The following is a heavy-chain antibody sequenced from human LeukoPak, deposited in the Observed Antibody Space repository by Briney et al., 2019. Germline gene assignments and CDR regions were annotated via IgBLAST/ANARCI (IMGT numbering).Heavy chain of an antibody. Sequence: ASVKVSCKTSGYTFTTYTIAWVRQAPGQGLEWIGWISPYNSNTDYTHKLQGRITVTTDTSTSTAYMELRSLRSDDTALYYCARGTRQQLDYWGQGTLASVSS. V-gene: IGHV1-18*04. D-gene: IGHD6-13*01. CDR3: ARGTRQQLDY. J-gene: IGHJ4*02. CDR1: GYTFTTYT. CDR2: ISPYNSNT.